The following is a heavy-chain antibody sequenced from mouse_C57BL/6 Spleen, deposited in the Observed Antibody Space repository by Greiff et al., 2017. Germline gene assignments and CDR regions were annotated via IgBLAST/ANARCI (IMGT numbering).Heavy chain of an antibody. CDR3: ARFCGYDGGDFDD. V-gene: IGHV1-55*01. D-gene: IGHD2-2*01. CDR1: GYTFTSYW. Sequence: QVQLQQPGAEFVKPGASVKMSCKASGYTFTSYWITWVKQRPGQGLEWIGDIYPGSGSTNYNEKFKSKATLTVDTSSSTAYMQLSSLTSEDSAVYYCARFCGYDGGDFDDWGQGTTLTVSS. CDR2: IYPGSGST. J-gene: IGHJ2*01.